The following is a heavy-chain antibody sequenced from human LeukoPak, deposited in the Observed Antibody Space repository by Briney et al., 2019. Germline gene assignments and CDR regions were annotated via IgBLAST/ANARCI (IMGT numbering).Heavy chain of an antibody. J-gene: IGHJ6*02. CDR1: GGSISSGGYY. V-gene: IGHV4-31*03. D-gene: IGHD2-15*01. CDR3: ARVPSYCSGGSCYSQVYYYYGMDV. CDR2: IYYSGST. Sequence: SQTLSLTCTVSGGSISSGGYYWSWIRQHPGKGLEWIGYIYYSGSTYYNPSLKSRVTISVDTSKNQFSLKLSSVTAADTAVYYCARVPSYCSGGSCYSQVYYYYGMDVWGQGTTVTVSS.